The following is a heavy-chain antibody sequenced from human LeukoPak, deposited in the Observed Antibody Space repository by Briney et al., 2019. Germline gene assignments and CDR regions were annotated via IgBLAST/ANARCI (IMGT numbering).Heavy chain of an antibody. J-gene: IGHJ4*02. D-gene: IGHD2-2*02. CDR1: GGSISSYY. CDR2: IYTSGST. CDR3: AREAHCSSTSCYTPFDY. V-gene: IGHV4-4*07. Sequence: SETLSLTGTVSGGSISSYYWSWIRQPAGKGLEWIGCIYTSGSTNYNPSLKSRVTMSVDTSKNQFSLKLSSVTAADTAVYYCAREAHCSSTSCYTPFDYWGQGTLVTVSS.